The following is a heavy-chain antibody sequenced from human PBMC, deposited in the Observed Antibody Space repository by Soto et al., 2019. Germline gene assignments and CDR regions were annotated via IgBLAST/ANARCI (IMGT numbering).Heavy chain of an antibody. J-gene: IGHJ6*03. CDR2: ISYDGSNK. V-gene: IGHV3-30-3*01. CDR1: GFTFSSYA. D-gene: IGHD3-3*01. CDR3: ARDRFGVVENDFYYMDV. Sequence: PGGSLRLSCAASGFTFSSYAMHWVRQAPGKGLEWVAVISYDGSNKYYADSVKGRFTISRDNAKNTLYLQMNSLRAEDTAVYYCARDRFGVVENDFYYMDVWGKGTTVTVSS.